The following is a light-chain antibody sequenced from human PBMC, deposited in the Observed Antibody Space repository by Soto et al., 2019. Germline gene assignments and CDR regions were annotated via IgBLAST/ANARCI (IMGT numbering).Light chain of an antibody. CDR2: GAS. J-gene: IGKJ4*01. CDR3: RQYGSSPLT. CDR1: QSVSSNY. Sequence: EIVLTQSPGTLSLSPGERATLSCRASQSVSSNYLAWYQQKPGQAPRLLIYGASSRATGIPDRFSGSGSRKHFNLTISRLEPEDSAVYYCRQYGSSPLTCGGGTNVEIK. V-gene: IGKV3-20*01.